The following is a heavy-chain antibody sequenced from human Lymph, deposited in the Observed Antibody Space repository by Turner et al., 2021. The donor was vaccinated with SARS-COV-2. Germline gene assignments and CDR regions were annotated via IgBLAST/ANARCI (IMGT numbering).Heavy chain of an antibody. CDR3: AKEGLSGRRLQFVPYFAY. CDR2: ISGDGGST. V-gene: IGHV3-43*02. D-gene: IGHD5-12*01. Sequence: EVQLVESGGGVVQLGGSLRLSCSASESTFDDYAMHWVRQAPGKGLEWVSLISGDGGSTYYADSVKGRFTISRDDSKNSLYLQINSLRTEDTALYYCAKEGLSGRRLQFVPYFAYWGQGTLVSVSS. J-gene: IGHJ4*02. CDR1: ESTFDDYA.